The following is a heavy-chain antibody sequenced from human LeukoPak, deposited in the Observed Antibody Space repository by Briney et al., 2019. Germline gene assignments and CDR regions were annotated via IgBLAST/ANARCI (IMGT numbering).Heavy chain of an antibody. J-gene: IGHJ4*02. Sequence: PSETLSLTCAVYGGSFSGYYWSWIRQPPGKGLEWIGEINHSGSTNYNPSLKSRATISVDTSKNQFSLKLSSVTAADTAVYYCAREGEYSYGYGDYWGQGTLVTVSS. CDR2: INHSGST. D-gene: IGHD5-18*01. CDR1: GGSFSGYY. V-gene: IGHV4-34*01. CDR3: AREGEYSYGYGDY.